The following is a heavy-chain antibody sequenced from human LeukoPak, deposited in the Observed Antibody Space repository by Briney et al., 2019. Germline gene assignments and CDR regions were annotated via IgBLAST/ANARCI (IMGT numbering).Heavy chain of an antibody. V-gene: IGHV1-8*01. CDR3: AKNSGSYSGYYCMDV. CDR1: GYTFTSYD. D-gene: IGHD1-26*01. Sequence: ASVKVSCKASGYTFTSYDINWVRQATGQGLEWMGWMNPNSGNTGYAQKFQGRVTMTRNTSISTAYMELSSLRSEDTAMYYCAKNSGSYSGYYCMDVWGQGTTVTVSS. CDR2: MNPNSGNT. J-gene: IGHJ6*02.